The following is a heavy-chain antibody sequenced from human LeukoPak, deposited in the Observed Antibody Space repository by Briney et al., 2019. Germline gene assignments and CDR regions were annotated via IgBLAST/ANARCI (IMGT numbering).Heavy chain of an antibody. CDR2: IIPIFGTA. CDR1: GGTFSSYP. Sequence: GSSVKVSCKASGGTFSSYPISWVRQAPGQGLEWMGGIIPIFGTANYAQKFQGRVTITADESTSTAYMELSSLRSEDTAVYYCARGWSPHYSNYYYYMDVWGKGTTVTVSS. J-gene: IGHJ6*03. V-gene: IGHV1-69*01. D-gene: IGHD4-11*01. CDR3: ARGWSPHYSNYYYYMDV.